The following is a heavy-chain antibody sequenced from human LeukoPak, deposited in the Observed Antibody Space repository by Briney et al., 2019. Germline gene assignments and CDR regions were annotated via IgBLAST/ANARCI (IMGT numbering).Heavy chain of an antibody. V-gene: IGHV3-48*03. Sequence: GGSLRLSCAASGFTFSSYEMNWVRQAPGKGLEWVSYISSSGSTIYYADSVKGRFTISRDNAKNSLYLQMNSLRAEDTAVYYCASKSGWFGELLSAFDIWGKGQWSPSLQ. CDR3: ASKSGWFGELLSAFDI. D-gene: IGHD3-10*01. CDR2: ISSSGSTI. CDR1: GFTFSSYE. J-gene: IGHJ3*02.